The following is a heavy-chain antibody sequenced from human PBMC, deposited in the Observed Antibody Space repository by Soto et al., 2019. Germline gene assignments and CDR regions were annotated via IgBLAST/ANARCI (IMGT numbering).Heavy chain of an antibody. D-gene: IGHD3-10*01. J-gene: IGHJ6*03. CDR2: INHSGST. CDR1: GGSFSGYY. V-gene: IGHV4-34*01. CDR3: ARARGVRYYYMDV. Sequence: SETLSLTCAVDGGSFSGYYWSWIRQPPGKGLEWIGEINHSGSTNYNPSLKSRVTISVDTSKNQFSLKLSSVTAADTAVYYCARARGVRYYYMDVWGKGTTVTAP.